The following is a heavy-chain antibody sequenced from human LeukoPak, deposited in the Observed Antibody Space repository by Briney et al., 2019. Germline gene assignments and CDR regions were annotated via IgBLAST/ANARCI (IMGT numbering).Heavy chain of an antibody. V-gene: IGHV4-59*01. CDR2: IYYSGST. Sequence: SETLSLTCTVSGGSISSYYWSWLRQPPGKGLEWIGYIYYSGSTNYNPSLKSRVTITVDTSKNQFSLKLSSVTAADTAVYYCARGERWLHSYYYYYMDVWGKGTTVTVSS. D-gene: IGHD5-24*01. J-gene: IGHJ6*03. CDR1: GGSISSYY. CDR3: ARGERWLHSYYYYYMDV.